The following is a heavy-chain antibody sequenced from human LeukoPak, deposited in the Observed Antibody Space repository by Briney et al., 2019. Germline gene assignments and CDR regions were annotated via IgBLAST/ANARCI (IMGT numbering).Heavy chain of an antibody. V-gene: IGHV1-8*01. D-gene: IGHD1-26*01. Sequence: ASVKVSCKTSGYTFTSYDINWVRQATGQGLEWMGWMNPNSGNTGYTQKFQGRVTISRNTSITTAYMELSSLRSEDTGVYYCARGPKWTGSYYYFDYWGQGTLVTVSS. CDR3: ARGPKWTGSYYYFDY. J-gene: IGHJ4*02. CDR2: MNPNSGNT. CDR1: GYTFTSYD.